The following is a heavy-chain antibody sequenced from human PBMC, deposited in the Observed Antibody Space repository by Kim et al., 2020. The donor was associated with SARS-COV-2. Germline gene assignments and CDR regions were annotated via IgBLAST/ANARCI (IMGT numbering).Heavy chain of an antibody. CDR3: ARDFAFSRTGVLYYYYGRDV. CDR2: IIPIPGIA. J-gene: IGHJ6*02. D-gene: IGHD7-27*01. V-gene: IGHV1-69*04. Sequence: SVKVSCKASGGTFSSYAISWVRQAPGQGLEWMGRIIPIPGIANYAQKFQGRVTITADTSTSTAYMELSSLRSEDTAVYYCARDFAFSRTGVLYYYYGRDVWGQGTTVTVS. CDR1: GGTFSSYA.